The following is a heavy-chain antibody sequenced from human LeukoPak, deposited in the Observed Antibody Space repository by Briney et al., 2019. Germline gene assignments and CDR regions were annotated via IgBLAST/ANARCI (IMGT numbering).Heavy chain of an antibody. D-gene: IGHD1-1*01. J-gene: IGHJ4*02. CDR1: GFPFIEYS. CDR3: ARDHNYAFDN. V-gene: IGHV3-48*01. CDR2: IGIDSGNT. Sequence: GGSLRLSCAASGFPFIEYSMNWVRQAPGMGLEWISYIGIDSGNTKYADSVRGRFTISTDKAKNSLYLQMNSLRAEDTAVYYCARDHNYAFDNWGQGILVSVAS.